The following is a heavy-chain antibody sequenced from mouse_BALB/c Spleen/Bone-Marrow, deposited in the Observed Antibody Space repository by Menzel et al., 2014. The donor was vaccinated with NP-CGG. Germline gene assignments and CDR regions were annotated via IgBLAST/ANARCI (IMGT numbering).Heavy chain of an antibody. D-gene: IGHD2-2*01. J-gene: IGHJ3*01. CDR1: GFPFRSYA. V-gene: IGHV5-9*02. CDR2: ITSGDSYT. Sequence: EVQGVESGGGLVKPGGSLKLSCAASGFPFRSYAMSWVRQTPEKRLEWVATITSGDSYTYYPDSVKGRFTISRDNARNTLYLQMSSLRSEDTALYYCARQDGYDGTWFAYWGQGTLVTVSA. CDR3: ARQDGYDGTWFAY.